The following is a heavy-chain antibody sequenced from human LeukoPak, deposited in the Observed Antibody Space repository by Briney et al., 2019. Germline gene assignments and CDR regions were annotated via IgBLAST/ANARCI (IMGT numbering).Heavy chain of an antibody. CDR1: GFTFSTFA. D-gene: IGHD5-12*01. Sequence: GGSLRLSCAASGFTFSTFAMVWVRQPPGKGLEWVSGISGSGGTTHYADSVKGRFTISRDNSKNTLYLQMRSLRAEDTAVYFCAKARQGYDFDIWGQGTMVTVSS. V-gene: IGHV3-23*01. CDR3: AKARQGYDFDI. CDR2: ISGSGGTT. J-gene: IGHJ3*02.